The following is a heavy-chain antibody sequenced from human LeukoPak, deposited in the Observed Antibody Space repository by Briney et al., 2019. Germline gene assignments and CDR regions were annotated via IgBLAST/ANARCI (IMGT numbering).Heavy chain of an antibody. J-gene: IGHJ6*02. CDR2: ISYAGSNK. CDR1: GFTLSSYG. V-gene: IGHV3-30*18. Sequence: GGSLRLSCAASGFTLSSYGMHWVRQAPGKGLEWVAVISYAGSNKYYVDSEKGRFTISRDNSKNTLYLQMNSLRAEDTAVYYCAKDSLRWSYFYYGMDVWGQGTTVTVSS. D-gene: IGHD4-23*01. CDR3: AKDSLRWSYFYYGMDV.